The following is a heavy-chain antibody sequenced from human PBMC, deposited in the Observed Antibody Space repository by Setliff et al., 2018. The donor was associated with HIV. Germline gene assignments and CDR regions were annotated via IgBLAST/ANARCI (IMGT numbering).Heavy chain of an antibody. V-gene: IGHV3-33*08. J-gene: IGHJ4*02. CDR2: LWFDGSHI. CDR1: GFTFGSYG. Sequence: GGSLRLSFATSGFTFGSYGMHWVRQAPGKGLDWVAYLWFDGSHIKYADSVKGRFTISRDNSKNTVFLQMSSLRVGDTGVYYCAREREPLFDYLGPGTQVTVSS. CDR3: AREREPLFDY. D-gene: IGHD1-26*01.